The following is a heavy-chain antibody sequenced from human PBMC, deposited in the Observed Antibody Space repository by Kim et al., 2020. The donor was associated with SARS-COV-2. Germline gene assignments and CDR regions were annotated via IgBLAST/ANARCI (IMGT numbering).Heavy chain of an antibody. J-gene: IGHJ5*01. V-gene: IGHV3-30*04. CDR2: ISYDGLIQ. CDR1: GFTFSSCA. CDR3: PRERAGIAAAAAIGWF. D-gene: IGHD6-13*01. Sequence: GGSLRLSCAASGFTFSSCALHWVRQTPGKGLEWVAAISYDGLIQFYADSVKGRFTISRDNSKNPLYLQMNSLRAQDSALYYCPRERAGIAAAAAIGWF.